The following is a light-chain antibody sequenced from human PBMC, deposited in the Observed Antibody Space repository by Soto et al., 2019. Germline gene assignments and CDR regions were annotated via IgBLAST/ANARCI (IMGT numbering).Light chain of an antibody. J-gene: IGKJ5*01. CDR2: GAS. V-gene: IGKV3-15*01. CDR3: QQYNNWPLT. Sequence: EIVLTQTPCTLFFSHGERATLSCRASQSVSSNLAWYQQKPGQAPRLLIYGASTRATGIPARFSGSGSGTEFTITISSLQPEDFAVYYCQQYNNWPLTFGQGTRLDIK. CDR1: QSVSSN.